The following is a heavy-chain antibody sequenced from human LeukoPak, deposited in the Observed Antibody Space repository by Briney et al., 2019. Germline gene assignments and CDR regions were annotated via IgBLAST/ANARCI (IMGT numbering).Heavy chain of an antibody. J-gene: IGHJ4*02. CDR3: AGNYYGSGSYYSQDRY. CDR1: GGAISSYH. D-gene: IGHD3-10*01. V-gene: IGHV4-59*12. CDR2: IYYSGST. Sequence: SETLSLTCTVSGGAISSYHWSWIRQPPGKGLEWIGYIYYSGSTNYNPSLTSRVTISVDTSKHQFSLMLSSVTAAYTAVYYCAGNYYGSGSYYSQDRYWGQGTLVTVSS.